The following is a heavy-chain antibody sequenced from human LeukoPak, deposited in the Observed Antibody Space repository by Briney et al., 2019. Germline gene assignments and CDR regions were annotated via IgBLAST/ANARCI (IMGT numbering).Heavy chain of an antibody. Sequence: GWSLRLSCAASGITASSYAMTWVGQAPGKGLEWDSSISGSGDRTMYADSVKGRFTISRDNFKNTLSLQMNSLRAEDTAVYHCAKDPNGDYIGAFDMWGQGTMVTVSS. CDR2: ISGSGDRT. CDR1: GITASSYA. D-gene: IGHD4-17*01. V-gene: IGHV3-23*01. J-gene: IGHJ3*02. CDR3: AKDPNGDYIGAFDM.